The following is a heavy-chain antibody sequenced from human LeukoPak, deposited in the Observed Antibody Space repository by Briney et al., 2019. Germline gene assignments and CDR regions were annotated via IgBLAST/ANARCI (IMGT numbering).Heavy chain of an antibody. CDR2: ISYDGSNK. Sequence: PGGSLRLSCAASGFTFSDYWMTWVRQAPGKGLEWVAVISYDGSNKYYADSVKGRFTISRDNSKNTLYLQMNSLRAEDTAVYYCAKNGRGVITNWGQGTLVTVSS. V-gene: IGHV3-30*18. CDR1: GFTFSDYW. J-gene: IGHJ4*02. D-gene: IGHD3-10*01. CDR3: AKNGRGVITN.